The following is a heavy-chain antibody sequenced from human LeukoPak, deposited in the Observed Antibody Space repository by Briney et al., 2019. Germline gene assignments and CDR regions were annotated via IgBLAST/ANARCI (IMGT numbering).Heavy chain of an antibody. J-gene: IGHJ4*02. Sequence: GSLRLSCAASGFTFSNYAMSWVRQAPGKGLEWVSTIGYSDNTYYADSVKGRFTISRDNSENTLYLQMNSLRAEDTAIYYCAKEGFDSWGQGTPVTVSS. CDR1: GFTFSNYA. CDR2: IGYSDNT. CDR3: AKEGFDS. V-gene: IGHV3-23*01.